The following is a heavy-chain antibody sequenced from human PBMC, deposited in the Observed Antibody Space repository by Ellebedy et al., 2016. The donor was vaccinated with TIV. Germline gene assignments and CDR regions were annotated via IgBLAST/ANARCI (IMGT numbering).Heavy chain of an antibody. CDR2: ISYDGSNK. Sequence: PGGSLRLSCAASGFTFSSYGMHWVRRAPGKGLEWVAVISYDGSNKYYADSVKGRFTISRDNSKNTLYLQMNSLRAEDTAVYYCARGKPSFYGFWTGGMDVWGQGTTVTVSS. CDR3: ARGKPSFYGFWTGGMDV. D-gene: IGHD3-3*01. J-gene: IGHJ6*02. CDR1: GFTFSSYG. V-gene: IGHV3-30*03.